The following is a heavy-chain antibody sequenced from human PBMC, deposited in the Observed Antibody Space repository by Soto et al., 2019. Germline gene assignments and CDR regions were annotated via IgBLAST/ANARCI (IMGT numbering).Heavy chain of an antibody. CDR1: GFTFSIYW. CDR2: INSDGSST. J-gene: IGHJ4*02. D-gene: IGHD3-9*01. CDR3: VREGYDILTGYYIDY. V-gene: IGHV3-74*01. Sequence: GGSLRLSCAASGFTFSIYWMHWVRQAPGKGLVWVSRINSDGSSTSYADSVKGRFTISRDNAKNTLYLQMSSLRVEDTAVYYCVREGYDILTGYYIDYWGQGTLVTVSS.